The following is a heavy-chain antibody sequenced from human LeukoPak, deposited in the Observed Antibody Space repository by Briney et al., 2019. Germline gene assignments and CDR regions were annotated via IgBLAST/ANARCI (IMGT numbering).Heavy chain of an antibody. V-gene: IGHV3-33*06. CDR2: IWNDGSHE. D-gene: IGHD4-17*01. CDR1: GFTFSSYG. CDR3: AKDATEYGDSHFDC. Sequence: GGSLRLSCAAPGFTFSSYGMHWVRQAPGKGLEWGAVIWNDGSHEYYADSEKGRFTISRDNSRNTVYLQMSDLRGEDTAVYYCAKDATEYGDSHFDCWGQGSLVTVSS. J-gene: IGHJ4*02.